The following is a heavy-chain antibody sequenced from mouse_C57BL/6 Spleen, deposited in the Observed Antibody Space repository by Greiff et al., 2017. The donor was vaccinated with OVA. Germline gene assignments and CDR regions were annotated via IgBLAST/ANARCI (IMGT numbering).Heavy chain of an antibody. V-gene: IGHV1-18*01. J-gene: IGHJ2*01. D-gene: IGHD1-1*01. CDR2: INPNNGGT. Sequence: VQLKESGPELVKPGASVKIPCKASGYTFTDYNMDWVKQSHGKSLEWIGDINPNNGGTIYNQKFKGKATLTVDKSSSTAYMELRSLTSEDTAVYYCARHYYGSRENYFDYWGQGTTLTVSS. CDR1: GYTFTDYN. CDR3: ARHYYGSRENYFDY.